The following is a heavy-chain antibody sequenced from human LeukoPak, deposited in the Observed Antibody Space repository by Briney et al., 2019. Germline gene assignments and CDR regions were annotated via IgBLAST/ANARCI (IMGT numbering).Heavy chain of an antibody. V-gene: IGHV1-2*02. CDR1: GYTFTGYY. Sequence: ASVKVSCKASGYTFTGYYMHWVRQAPGQGVEWMGWVNPNNGVPNYAQKFQGRVTMTRDTAISTFYMELSSLRSDDTAVYFCAREVGYSSSYYGRFDPWGQGTLVIVSS. CDR3: AREVGYSSSYYGRFDP. D-gene: IGHD2-2*01. CDR2: VNPNNGVP. J-gene: IGHJ5*02.